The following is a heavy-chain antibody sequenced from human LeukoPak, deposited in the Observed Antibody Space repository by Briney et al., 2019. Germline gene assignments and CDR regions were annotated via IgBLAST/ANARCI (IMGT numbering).Heavy chain of an antibody. V-gene: IGHV4-30-4*01. D-gene: IGHD4-17*01. CDR2: IYYSGST. CDR1: GGSISSGDDY. Sequence: SQTLSLTCTVSGGSISSGDDYWSWIRQPPGKGLEWIGYIYYSGSTYYNPSLKSRVTISVDTSKNQFSLKLSSVTAADTAVYYSASTVTENFQHWGQGTLVTVSS. CDR3: ASTVTENFQH. J-gene: IGHJ1*01.